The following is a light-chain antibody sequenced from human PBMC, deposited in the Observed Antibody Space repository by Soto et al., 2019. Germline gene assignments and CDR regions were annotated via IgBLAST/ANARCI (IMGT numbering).Light chain of an antibody. V-gene: IGLV1-44*01. CDR2: SNN. Sequence: QSALTQPPSASGTPGQGVTNSCSGSSSNIGSNTVNWYQQLPGTAPKLLIYSNNQRPSGVPDRFSGSKSGTSASLAISGLQSEDEADYYCAAWDDSLNGRYVFGTGTKVTVL. CDR1: SSNIGSNT. J-gene: IGLJ1*01. CDR3: AAWDDSLNGRYV.